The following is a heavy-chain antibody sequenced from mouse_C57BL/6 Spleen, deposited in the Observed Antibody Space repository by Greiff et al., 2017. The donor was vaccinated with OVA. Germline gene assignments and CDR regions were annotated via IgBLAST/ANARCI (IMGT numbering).Heavy chain of an antibody. V-gene: IGHV5-12*01. Sequence: EVKLMESGGGLVQPGGSLKLSCAASGFTFSDYYMYWVRQTPEKRLEWVAYISNGCGSTYYPDTVKGRFTISRDNAKNTLYLQMSRLKSEDTAMYYCARPELTGTWYFDVWGTGTTVTVSS. J-gene: IGHJ1*03. D-gene: IGHD4-1*01. CDR3: ARPELTGTWYFDV. CDR2: ISNGCGST. CDR1: GFTFSDYY.